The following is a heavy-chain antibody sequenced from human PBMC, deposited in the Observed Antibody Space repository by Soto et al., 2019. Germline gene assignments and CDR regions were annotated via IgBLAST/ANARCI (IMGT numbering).Heavy chain of an antibody. CDR2: SNAGNGNT. Sequence: QVQLVQSGAEVKKPGASVKVSCKASGYTFTSYAMHWVRQAPGQRLEWMGWSNAGNGNTKYSQECKGRVTITRDTSASTDYMELSSLRSEDTAVYYCARGAATIFGVVSRNYFDYWGQGTPVTVSS. D-gene: IGHD3-3*01. CDR3: ARGAATIFGVVSRNYFDY. CDR1: GYTFTSYA. J-gene: IGHJ4*02. V-gene: IGHV1-3*02.